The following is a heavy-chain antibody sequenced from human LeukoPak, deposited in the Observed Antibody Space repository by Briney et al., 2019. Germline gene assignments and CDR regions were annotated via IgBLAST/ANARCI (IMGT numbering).Heavy chain of an antibody. CDR1: GGSFSGYY. J-gene: IGHJ3*02. CDR3: ARGLGSSWALPVDAFDI. Sequence: PSETLSLTCAVYGGSFSGYYWSWIRQPRGKGLEWIGEINHSGSTNYNPSLKSRVTISVDTSKNQFSLKLSSVTAADTAVYYCARGLGSSWALPVDAFDIWGQGTMVTVSS. D-gene: IGHD6-13*01. V-gene: IGHV4-34*01. CDR2: INHSGST.